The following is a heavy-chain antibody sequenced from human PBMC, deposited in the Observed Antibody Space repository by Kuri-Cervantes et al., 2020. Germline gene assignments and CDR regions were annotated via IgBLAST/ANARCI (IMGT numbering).Heavy chain of an antibody. CDR2: MFHSGTT. Sequence: SETLSLTCTVSGDSISSYYWSWIRQLPGKGLEWIGYMFHSGTTNYNPSLKSRLTISIDTSKNQFSLKPSSVTAADTAVYYCARDLMADYYDSSGYYGDYWGQGTLVTVSS. J-gene: IGHJ4*02. V-gene: IGHV4-59*01. CDR3: ARDLMADYYDSSGYYGDY. CDR1: GDSISSYY. D-gene: IGHD3-22*01.